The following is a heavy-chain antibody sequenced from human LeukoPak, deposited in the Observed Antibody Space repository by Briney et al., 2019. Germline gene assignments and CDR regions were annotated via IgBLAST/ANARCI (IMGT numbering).Heavy chain of an antibody. V-gene: IGHV3-74*01. CDR3: TTGIGNYYYY. CDR1: GSTFSRYW. CDR2: VKSDGSDT. D-gene: IGHD3-10*01. J-gene: IGHJ4*02. Sequence: GVSPRLSCAASGSTFSRYWMHWVRQAPGKGLVWVSRVKSDGSDTIYADSVKGRFTISRDNAKNTLYLQMDSLRAEDTAVYYCTTGIGNYYYYWGQGTLVTVAS.